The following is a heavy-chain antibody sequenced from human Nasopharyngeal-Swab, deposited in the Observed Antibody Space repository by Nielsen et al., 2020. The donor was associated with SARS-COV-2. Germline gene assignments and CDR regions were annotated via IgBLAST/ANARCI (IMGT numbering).Heavy chain of an antibody. CDR3: ARSLDSSGWYDAFDI. V-gene: IGHV3-7*01. J-gene: IGHJ3*02. CDR2: IKQDGRET. D-gene: IGHD6-19*01. CDR1: GFTFSTYW. Sequence: GESLKISCAASGFTFSTYWMSWVRQAPGNGLEWVANIKQDGRETYYVGSVRGRFTISRDNADNSLYLQMNSLRAEDTALYYCARSLDSSGWYDAFDIWGQGTMVTVSS.